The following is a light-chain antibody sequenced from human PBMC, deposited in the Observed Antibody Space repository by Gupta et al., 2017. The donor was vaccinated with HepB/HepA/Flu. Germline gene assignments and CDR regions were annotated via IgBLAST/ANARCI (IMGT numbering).Light chain of an antibody. V-gene: IGKV1-39*01. CDR3: HQGYSPPP. Sequence: DSQRTQSPSSLSASVGDRVTITCRASQSISSYLNWYQQKPGKASKLLIYAASSLQSGVPSRFSGSGSRTDFTLTISSLQHEAFASYYCHQGYSPPPFGGGTKLEIK. CDR1: QSISSY. J-gene: IGKJ4*01. CDR2: AAS.